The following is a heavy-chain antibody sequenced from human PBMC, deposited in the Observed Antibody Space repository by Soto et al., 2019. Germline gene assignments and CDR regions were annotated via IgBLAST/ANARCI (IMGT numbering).Heavy chain of an antibody. J-gene: IGHJ3*02. CDR1: GAYGGPFTTDY. D-gene: IGHD3-16*01. CDR3: ARCPTAQGESGFMAFDI. V-gene: IGHV4-34*01. Sequence: QVRLQQWGAGLLKPSETLSLTCSVSGAYGGPFTTDYWGWIRQPPGKGLEWIGEINHSGSTNYNPSLKGRVTISVDTSKDHFSLKLNSVTAADAAVYYCARCPTAQGESGFMAFDIWGQGTRVSVS. CDR2: INHSGST.